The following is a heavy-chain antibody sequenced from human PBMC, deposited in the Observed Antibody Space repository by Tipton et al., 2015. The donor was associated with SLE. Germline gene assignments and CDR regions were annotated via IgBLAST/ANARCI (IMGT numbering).Heavy chain of an antibody. CDR2: IRYDGSNK. CDR3: YKVVEVVAARYYGMDV. D-gene: IGHD2-15*01. J-gene: IGHJ6*02. CDR1: GFTFSSYG. Sequence: SLRLSCAASGFTFSSYGMHWVRQAPGKGLEWVAFIRYDGSNKYYADSVKGRFTISRDNSKNTLYLQMNSLRAEDTAVYYCYKVVEVVAARYYGMDVWGQGTTVTVSS. V-gene: IGHV3-30*02.